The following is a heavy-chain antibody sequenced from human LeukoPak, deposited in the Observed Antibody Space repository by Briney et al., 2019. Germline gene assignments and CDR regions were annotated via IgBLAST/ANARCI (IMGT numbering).Heavy chain of an antibody. D-gene: IGHD2-2*01. CDR1: GGTFSSYA. V-gene: IGHV1-69*13. Sequence: ASVKVSCKASGGTFSSYAISWVRQAPGQGLEWMGGIIPIFGTANYAQKFQGRVTITADESTSTAYMELSSLRSEDTAVYYCARDLAPVVTPRSYACDIWGQGTMVTVSS. CDR2: IIPIFGTA. J-gene: IGHJ3*02. CDR3: ARDLAPVVTPRSYACDI.